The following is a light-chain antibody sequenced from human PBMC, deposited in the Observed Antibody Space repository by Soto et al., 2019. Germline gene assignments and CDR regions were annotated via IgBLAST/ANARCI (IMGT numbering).Light chain of an antibody. Sequence: AIRMTQSPSSFSASTGDRVTITCRASQGISSNLAWYQQKPGKAPKVLIYAASALQSGVPSRFSGRGSGTDFTLTISCPQSEDFATYYCQQYYSYPPWTFGQGTKVEIK. J-gene: IGKJ1*01. CDR2: AAS. CDR3: QQYYSYPPWT. V-gene: IGKV1-8*01. CDR1: QGISSN.